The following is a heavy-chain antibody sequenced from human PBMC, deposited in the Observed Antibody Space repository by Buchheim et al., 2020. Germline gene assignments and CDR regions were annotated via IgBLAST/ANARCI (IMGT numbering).Heavy chain of an antibody. V-gene: IGHV4-34*01. CDR2: INHSGST. Sequence: QVQLQQWGAGLLKPSETLSLTCAVYGGSFSGYYWSWIRQPPGKGLEWIGEINHSGSTNYNPSLKSRVTLSVATSKNQFSLKLSSVTAADTAVYYCARGAPLDSSSGMLNFDYWGQGTL. J-gene: IGHJ4*02. D-gene: IGHD6-13*01. CDR1: GGSFSGYY. CDR3: ARGAPLDSSSGMLNFDY.